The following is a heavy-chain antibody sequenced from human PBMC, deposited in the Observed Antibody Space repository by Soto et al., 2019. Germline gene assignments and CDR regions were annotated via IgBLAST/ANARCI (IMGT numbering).Heavy chain of an antibody. Sequence: ASVKVSCKASGYTFTSYGISWVRQAPGQGLEWMGWISAYNGNTNYAQKLQGRVTMTTDTSTSTAYMELRSLRSDDTAVYYCARAGDYGDYVNWFDPWGQGTLVTVSS. V-gene: IGHV1-18*01. D-gene: IGHD4-17*01. CDR1: GYTFTSYG. CDR3: ARAGDYGDYVNWFDP. J-gene: IGHJ5*02. CDR2: ISAYNGNT.